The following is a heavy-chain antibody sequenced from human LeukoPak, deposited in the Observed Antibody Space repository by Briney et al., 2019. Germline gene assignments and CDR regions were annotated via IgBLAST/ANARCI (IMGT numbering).Heavy chain of an antibody. CDR2: ISSSGSTI. CDR1: GFTFSSYE. Sequence: GGSLRLSCAASGFTFSSYEMNWVRRAPGKGLEWVSYISSSGSTIYYADSVKGRFTISRDNAKNSLYLQMNSLRAEDTAVYYCARGRSYYAGVYFDYWGQGTLVTVSS. D-gene: IGHD2/OR15-2a*01. V-gene: IGHV3-48*03. J-gene: IGHJ4*02. CDR3: ARGRSYYAGVYFDY.